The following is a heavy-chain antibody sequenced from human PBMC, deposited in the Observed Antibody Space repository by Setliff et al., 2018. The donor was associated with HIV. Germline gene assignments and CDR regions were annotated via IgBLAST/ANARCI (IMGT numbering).Heavy chain of an antibody. CDR3: ASPASGGSSGQYHY. J-gene: IGHJ4*02. Sequence: SETLSLTCSVSGRSITTGGSYWNWIRQHPGKGLEWIGYIYHSGGTYYTPSLQSRVTMSLDTSKNQFSLKLSSVTAADTAVYYCASPASGGSSGQYHYWGQGTLVTVSS. D-gene: IGHD6-19*01. V-gene: IGHV4-31*03. CDR2: IYHSGGT. CDR1: GRSITTGGSY.